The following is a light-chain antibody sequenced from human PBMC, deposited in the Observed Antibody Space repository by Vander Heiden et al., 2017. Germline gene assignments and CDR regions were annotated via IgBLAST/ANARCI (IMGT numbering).Light chain of an antibody. CDR2: SDF. J-gene: IGLJ2*01. CDR1: SCNVGSNS. Sequence: QAVLTQPPSASGTPGQRVTISCSGSSCNVGSNSVYWYQHLPGTAPKLLIYSDFQRPSGVPDRFSASKSGTSASLAISGLRSEDEAHYYCAAWDDSLSVVFGGGTKLTV. CDR3: AAWDDSLSVV. V-gene: IGLV1-47*02.